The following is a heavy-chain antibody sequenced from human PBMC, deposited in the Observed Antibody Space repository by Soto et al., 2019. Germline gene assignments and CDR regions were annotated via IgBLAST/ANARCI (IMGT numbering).Heavy chain of an antibody. D-gene: IGHD3-10*01. CDR2: MNPNSGNT. J-gene: IGHJ4*02. V-gene: IGHV1-8*01. Sequence: QVQLVQSGAEVKKPGASVKVSCKASGYTFTSYDINWVRQATGQVLEWMGWMNPNSGNTGYAQKFQCRVTMTRNTSISTAYVELSSLRSEDTAVYYCARGEVLWFGEFNYFDYWGQGTLVTVSS. CDR1: GYTFTSYD. CDR3: ARGEVLWFGEFNYFDY.